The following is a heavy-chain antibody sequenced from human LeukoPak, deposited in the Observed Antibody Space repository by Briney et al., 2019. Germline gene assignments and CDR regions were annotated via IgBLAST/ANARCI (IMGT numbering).Heavy chain of an antibody. CDR3: ARVGRSGQLAGGDYYYYMDV. CDR2: ISYDGSNK. J-gene: IGHJ6*03. V-gene: IGHV3-30*03. D-gene: IGHD6-13*01. Sequence: GGSLRLSCAASGFTVSSNFMSWVRRAPGGGLVGGAVISYDGSNKYYTASVKGRFTISRDNSKHTMYLQMNSLRAEDTAVYYCARVGRSGQLAGGDYYYYMDVWGKGTTVTVSS. CDR1: GFTVSSNF.